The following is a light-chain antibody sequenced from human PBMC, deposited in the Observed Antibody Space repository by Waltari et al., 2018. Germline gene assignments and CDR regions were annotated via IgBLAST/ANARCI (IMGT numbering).Light chain of an antibody. CDR2: DTS. V-gene: IGLV7-46*01. Sequence: QAVVTQEPSLTVSPGGTVSLPCGSRTGPVPSGQSPSWFQQKPGQAPRTLIFDTSPKHPWAPARCSGSLLGGKAALTLSGAQPEDEAEYYCFLSYNGPWVFGGGTKLTVL. CDR1: TGPVPSGQS. CDR3: FLSYNGPWV. J-gene: IGLJ3*02.